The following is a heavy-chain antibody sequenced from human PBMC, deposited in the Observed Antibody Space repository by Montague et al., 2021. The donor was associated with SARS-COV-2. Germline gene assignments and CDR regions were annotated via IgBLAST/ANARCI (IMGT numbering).Heavy chain of an antibody. D-gene: IGHD1-26*01. J-gene: IGHJ3*02. Sequence: PALVKPTQTLTLTCTFSGFSLSISGMCVSWIRQPPGKALEWLALIDWDGDKYYSTSLKTRLTISKDTSKNQVVLTMTNMDPVDTATYYCARIWGATRGDAFDIWGQGTMVTVSS. CDR2: IDWDGDK. CDR1: GFSLSISGMC. V-gene: IGHV2-70*01. CDR3: ARIWGATRGDAFDI.